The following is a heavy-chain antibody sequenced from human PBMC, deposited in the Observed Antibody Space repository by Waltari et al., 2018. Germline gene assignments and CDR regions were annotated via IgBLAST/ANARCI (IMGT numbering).Heavy chain of an antibody. CDR3: TRDAVEFCYPGYCQADY. CDR1: DFIFRDYA. J-gene: IGHJ4*02. CDR2: ISKNGDRR. Sequence: VQVLQSGGGLVQQGGSLRLSCVVPDFIFRDYALTWVRQAPGRGLEWISVISKNGDRRHYADSVEGRFTVSRDNSKNTLYLEMNSLRVEDTAVYYCTRDAVEFCYPGYCQADYWGQGSLVTVSS. V-gene: IGHV3-23*01. D-gene: IGHD3-3*02.